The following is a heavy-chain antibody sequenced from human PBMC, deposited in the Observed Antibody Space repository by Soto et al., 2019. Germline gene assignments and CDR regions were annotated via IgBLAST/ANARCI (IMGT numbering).Heavy chain of an antibody. V-gene: IGHV1-18*01. CDR3: ARDRLRFLEWLSARGYGMDV. CDR2: ISAYNGNT. J-gene: IGHJ6*02. CDR1: GYTFTSYG. Sequence: QVQLVQSGAEVKKPGASVKVSCKASGYTFTSYGISWVRQAPGQGLEWMGWISAYNGNTNYAQKLQGRVTMTTDTSTSTAYMELRSQRSDDTAVYYCARDRLRFLEWLSARGYGMDVWGQGTTVTVSS. D-gene: IGHD3-3*01.